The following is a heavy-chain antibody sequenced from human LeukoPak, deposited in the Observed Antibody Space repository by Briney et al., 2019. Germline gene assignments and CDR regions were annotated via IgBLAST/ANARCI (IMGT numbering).Heavy chain of an antibody. CDR1: GGSFSGYY. Sequence: KPSETLSLTCAVYGGSFSGYYWGWIRQPPGKGLEWIGEINHSGSTNYNPSLKSRVTISVDTSKNQFSLKLSSVTAADTAVYYCARGDYGDYDYWGQGTLVTVSS. D-gene: IGHD4-17*01. V-gene: IGHV4-34*01. J-gene: IGHJ4*02. CDR3: ARGDYGDYDY. CDR2: INHSGST.